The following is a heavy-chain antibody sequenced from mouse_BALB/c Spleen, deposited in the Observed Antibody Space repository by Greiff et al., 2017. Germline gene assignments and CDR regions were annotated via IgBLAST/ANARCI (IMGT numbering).Heavy chain of an antibody. CDR2: ISSGSSTI. J-gene: IGHJ3*01. CDR1: GFTFSSFG. D-gene: IGHD2-1*01. CDR3: AIYGNYPFAY. Sequence: EVHLVESGGGLVQPGGSRKLSCAASGFTFSSFGMHWVRQAPEKGLEWVAYISSGSSTIYYADTVKGRFTISRDNPKNTLFLQMTSLRSEDTAMYYCAIYGNYPFAYWGQGTLVTVSA. V-gene: IGHV5-17*02.